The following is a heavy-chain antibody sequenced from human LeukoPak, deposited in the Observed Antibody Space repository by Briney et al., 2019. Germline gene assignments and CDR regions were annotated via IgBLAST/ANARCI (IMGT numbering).Heavy chain of an antibody. V-gene: IGHV3-23*01. CDR2: IRGSGDST. CDR1: GFTFSSYV. D-gene: IGHD3-10*01. J-gene: IGHJ3*01. Sequence: PGGSLIHSCAASGFTFSSYVMSWVRQAPGKGLEWVSTIRGSGDSTYYADSVKGRFTISRDNSKNTLYLQMNSLRAEDTAVYYCAKDPGYYGWWRFDFWGQGKIHRV. CDR3: AKDPGYYGWWRFDF.